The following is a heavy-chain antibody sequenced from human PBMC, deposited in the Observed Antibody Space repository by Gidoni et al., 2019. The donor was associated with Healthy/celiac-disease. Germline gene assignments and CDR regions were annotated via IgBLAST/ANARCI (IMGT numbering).Heavy chain of an antibody. D-gene: IGHD3-22*01. J-gene: IGHJ4*02. Sequence: QVQLVESGGGVVQPGRSLRLSCAASGFPFSSYAMHWVRQAPGKGLEWVAVISYDGSNKYYADSVKGRFTISRDNSKNTPYLQMNSLRAEDTAVYYCARTHATMIVGSGSFDYWGQGTLVTVSS. V-gene: IGHV3-30-3*01. CDR2: ISYDGSNK. CDR3: ARTHATMIVGSGSFDY. CDR1: GFPFSSYA.